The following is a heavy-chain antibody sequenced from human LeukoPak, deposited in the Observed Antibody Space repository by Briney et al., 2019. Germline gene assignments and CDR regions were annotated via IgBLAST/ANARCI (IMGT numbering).Heavy chain of an antibody. D-gene: IGHD3-9*01. CDR2: IIPIFGTA. J-gene: IGHJ6*03. CDR1: GGTFSSYA. Sequence: RASVKVSCKASGGTFSSYAISWVRQAPGQGLEWMGGIIPIFGTANYAQKFQGRVTITADESTSTAYMELSSLRSEDTAVYYCARESKTYYDILTGYPRGYYYYYMDVWGKGTTVTVSS. V-gene: IGHV1-69*13. CDR3: ARESKTYYDILTGYPRGYYYYYMDV.